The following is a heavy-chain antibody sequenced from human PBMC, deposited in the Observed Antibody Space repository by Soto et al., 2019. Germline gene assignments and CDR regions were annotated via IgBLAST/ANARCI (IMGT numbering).Heavy chain of an antibody. CDR1: GGTFSSYA. D-gene: IGHD3-22*01. CDR3: AREPYYYDSSGYYVGPDYYYYYGMDV. CDR2: IIPIFGTA. Sequence: ASVKVSCKASGGTFSSYAISWVRQAPGQGLEWMGGIIPIFGTANYAQKYQGRVTITADESTSTAYIEMSSLRSEDTAVYYCAREPYYYDSSGYYVGPDYYYYYGMDVWGQGTTVTVS. V-gene: IGHV1-69*13. J-gene: IGHJ6*02.